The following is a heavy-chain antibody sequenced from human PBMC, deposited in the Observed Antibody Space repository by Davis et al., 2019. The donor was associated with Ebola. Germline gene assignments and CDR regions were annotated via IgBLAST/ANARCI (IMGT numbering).Heavy chain of an antibody. CDR2: ISYDGSNK. Sequence: PGGSLRLSCAASGFTFSSYGMHWVRQAPGKGLEWVAVISYDGSNKYYADSVKGRFTISRDNSKNTLYLQMNSLRAEDTAVYYCAKGEYYYDSSGYYYYGMDVWGQGTTVTVSS. D-gene: IGHD3-22*01. CDR1: GFTFSSYG. V-gene: IGHV3-30*18. J-gene: IGHJ6*02. CDR3: AKGEYYYDSSGYYYYGMDV.